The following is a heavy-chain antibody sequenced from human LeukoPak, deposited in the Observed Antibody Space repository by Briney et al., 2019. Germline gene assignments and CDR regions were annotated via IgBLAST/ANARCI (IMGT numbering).Heavy chain of an antibody. Sequence: GASVKVSCKASGYTFTGYYMHWVRQAPGQGLEWMGWINPNSGGTNYAQKFQVRATMTRDMSTSTVYMELSSLRSEDTAVYYCARGPSEYSSSSDTLDVWGQGTMVTVSS. J-gene: IGHJ3*01. CDR1: GYTFTGYY. CDR2: INPNSGGT. D-gene: IGHD6-6*01. V-gene: IGHV1-2*02. CDR3: ARGPSEYSSSSDTLDV.